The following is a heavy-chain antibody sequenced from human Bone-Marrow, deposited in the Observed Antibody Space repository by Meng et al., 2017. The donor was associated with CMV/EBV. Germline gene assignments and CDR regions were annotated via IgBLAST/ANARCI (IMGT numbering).Heavy chain of an antibody. J-gene: IGHJ4*02. Sequence: VQLGQLGAEVTKPGASGKVSCKASGYTFTGYYRHWVRQAPGQGLEWMGWINPNSGGTNYAQKFQGRVTMTRDTSISTAYMELSRLRSDDTAVYYCARDLDYGDYASDYWGQGTLVTVSS. CDR1: GYTFTGYY. CDR3: ARDLDYGDYASDY. D-gene: IGHD4-17*01. CDR2: INPNSGGT. V-gene: IGHV1-2*02.